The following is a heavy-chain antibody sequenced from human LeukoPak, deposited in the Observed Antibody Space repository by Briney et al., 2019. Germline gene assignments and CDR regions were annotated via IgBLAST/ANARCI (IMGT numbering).Heavy chain of an antibody. CDR1: GGSISSSSYY. Sequence: TSSETLSLTCTVPGGSISSSSYYWGWIRQPPGKGLEWIGSIYYSGSTYYNPSLKSRVTISVDTSKNQFSLKLSSVTAADTAVYYCARAEVSLDYWGQGTLVTVSS. D-gene: IGHD3-16*02. CDR3: ARAEVSLDY. CDR2: IYYSGST. J-gene: IGHJ4*02. V-gene: IGHV4-39*01.